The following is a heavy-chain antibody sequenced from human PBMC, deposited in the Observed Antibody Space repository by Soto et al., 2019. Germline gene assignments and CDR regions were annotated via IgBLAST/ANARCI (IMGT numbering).Heavy chain of an antibody. CDR1: GFSFSSFA. V-gene: IGHV3-23*01. Sequence: EVLLLESGGGLVQPGGSLRLSCEASGFSFSSFAMNWVRQAPGKGLEWVSAIGDSGASTYYADSVKGRFTISRDNSWNTLDVQASSVRSEDTAVYYCAKGVELDVWGNGTTVTVAS. CDR2: IGDSGAST. CDR3: AKGVELDV. J-gene: IGHJ6*04. D-gene: IGHD1-26*01.